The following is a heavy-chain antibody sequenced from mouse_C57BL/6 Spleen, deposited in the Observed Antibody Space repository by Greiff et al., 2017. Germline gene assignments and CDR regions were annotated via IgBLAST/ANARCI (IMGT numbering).Heavy chain of an antibody. CDR3: ARGADY. CDR1: GYTFTSYG. J-gene: IGHJ4*01. CDR2: IYPRRGNT. Sequence: VQLQQSGAELARPGASVKLSCKASGYTFTSYGISWVKQRTGQGLEWIVEIYPRRGNTYYNEKFKGKATLTADKSSSTAYMELRSLTSEDSAVYFCARGADYWGQGTSVTVAA. V-gene: IGHV1-81*01.